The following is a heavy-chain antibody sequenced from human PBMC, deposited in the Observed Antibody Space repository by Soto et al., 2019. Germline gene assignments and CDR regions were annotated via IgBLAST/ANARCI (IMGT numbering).Heavy chain of an antibody. J-gene: IGHJ6*03. V-gene: IGHV1-18*01. CDR1: GYTFTSYG. D-gene: IGHD4-17*01. CDR2: ISAYNGNT. CDR3: ARSDREYGDSYYMDV. Sequence: GASVKVSCKASGYTFTSYGISWVRQAPGQGLEWMGWISAYNGNTNYAQKLQGRVTMTTDTSTSTAYMELRSLRSDDTAVYYCARSDREYGDSYYMDVWGKGTTVTVSS.